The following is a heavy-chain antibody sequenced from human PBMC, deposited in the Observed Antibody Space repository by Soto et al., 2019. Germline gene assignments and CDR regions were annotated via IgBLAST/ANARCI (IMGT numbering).Heavy chain of an antibody. CDR1: GFTFNDYY. J-gene: IGHJ6*02. CDR2: VSGSGSDT. D-gene: IGHD2-2*01. V-gene: IGHV3-11*06. Sequence: LRVSCAASGFTFNDYYMNWIRQAPGKGLEWVSYVSGSGSDTNYADSVRGRFTISRNNAKNSLFLQMNSLRADDTAVYYCARVPAAGYLYYGMDVWGQGTTVTV. CDR3: ARVPAAGYLYYGMDV.